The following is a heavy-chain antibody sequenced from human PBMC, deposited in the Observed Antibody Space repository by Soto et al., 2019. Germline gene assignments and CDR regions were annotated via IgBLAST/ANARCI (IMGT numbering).Heavy chain of an antibody. CDR1: GGSISSSSCY. V-gene: IGHV4-39*01. CDR3: ARAAESGRPFGFAH. J-gene: IGHJ4*02. Sequence: SETLSLTCTVSGGSISSSSCYWGWIRQPPGKGLEWIGSIYYSGSTYYNPSLKSRVTISVDTSKNQFSLEVNSVTAADTDVYYCARAAESGRPFGFAHWGQGNLVPVSS. D-gene: IGHD3-16*01. CDR2: IYYSGST.